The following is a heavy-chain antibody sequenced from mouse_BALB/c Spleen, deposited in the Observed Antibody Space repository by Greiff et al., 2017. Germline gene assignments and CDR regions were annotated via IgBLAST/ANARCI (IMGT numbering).Heavy chain of an antibody. CDR2: IYPYNGGT. D-gene: IGHD2-14*01. J-gene: IGHJ4*01. CDR1: GYTFTDYN. CDR3: ARWVRLYAMDY. Sequence: EVQLQESGPELVKPGASVKISCKASGYTFTDYNMHWVKQSHGKSLEWIGYIYPYNGGTGYNQKFKSKATLTVDNSSSTAYMELRSLTSEDSAVYYCARWVRLYAMDYWGQGTSVTVSS. V-gene: IGHV1S29*02.